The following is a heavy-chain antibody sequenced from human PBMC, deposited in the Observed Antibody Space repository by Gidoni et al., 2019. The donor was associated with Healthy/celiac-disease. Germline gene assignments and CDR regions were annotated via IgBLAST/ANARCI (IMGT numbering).Heavy chain of an antibody. V-gene: IGHV3-9*01. Sequence: EVQLVESGGGLVQPGRSLRLSCAASGFTFDDYAMHWVRQAPGKGLEWVSGISWNSGSIGYADSVKGRFTISRDNAKNSLYLQMNSLRAEDTALYYCAKGVGYYDSSGYGHIWGAVDYWGQGTLVTVSS. CDR3: AKGVGYYDSSGYGHIWGAVDY. J-gene: IGHJ4*02. CDR1: GFTFDDYA. D-gene: IGHD3-22*01. CDR2: ISWNSGSI.